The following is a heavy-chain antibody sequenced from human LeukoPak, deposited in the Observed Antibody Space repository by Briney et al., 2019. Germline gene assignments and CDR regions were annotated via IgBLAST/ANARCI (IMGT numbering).Heavy chain of an antibody. Sequence: SETLSLTCAVYGGPFSGYYWSWIRQPPGKGLEWIGEINHSRSTNYNPSLKSRVTISVDTSKNQFSLKLSSVTAADTAVYYCARRGPRTTVTRWFDPWGQGTLVTVSS. CDR2: INHSRST. D-gene: IGHD4-17*01. J-gene: IGHJ5*02. V-gene: IGHV4-34*01. CDR1: GGPFSGYY. CDR3: ARRGPRTTVTRWFDP.